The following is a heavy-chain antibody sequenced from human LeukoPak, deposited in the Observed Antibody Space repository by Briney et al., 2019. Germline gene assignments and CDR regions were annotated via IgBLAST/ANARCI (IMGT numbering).Heavy chain of an antibody. CDR2: ISAIGDT. V-gene: IGHV4-59*01. J-gene: IGHJ6*03. Sequence: SETLSLTCAVSGSFISSYYLTWIRQSPERGLEWIGYISAIGDTNYNPSLRSRVTISINTSKNQFSLKLSSVTAADSAVYYCVRDALEGYYSYYYMDVWGRGTTVTVSS. D-gene: IGHD1-1*01. CDR3: VRDALEGYYSYYYMDV. CDR1: GSFISSYY.